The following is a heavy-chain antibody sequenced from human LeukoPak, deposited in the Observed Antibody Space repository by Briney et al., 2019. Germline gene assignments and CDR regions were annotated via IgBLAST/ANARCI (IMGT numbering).Heavy chain of an antibody. J-gene: IGHJ4*02. D-gene: IGHD3-22*01. V-gene: IGHV3-7*03. CDR3: ARNFGGGDSSGPYY. CDR1: GFTFSGYR. Sequence: GGSLRLSCAASGFTFSGYRMSWVRQAPGKGLEWVANINQDGSEKYYVDSVKGRFTISRDNAKNSLYLQMNSLRAEDTALYYCARNFGGGDSSGPYYWGQGTLVAVSS. CDR2: INQDGSEK.